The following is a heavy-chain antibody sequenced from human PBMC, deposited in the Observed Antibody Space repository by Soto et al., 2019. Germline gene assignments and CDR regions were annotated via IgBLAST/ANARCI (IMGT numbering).Heavy chain of an antibody. Sequence: QITLKESGPALVKPTQTLTLTCSFSGFSLSTRGVGVGWIRQPPGKALEWLALIFWDDDKWYSPSLRSRLTITEDTSKNQVVLTMPNMDPVDTATYYCAHRSRGYAYYFDQWGQGTLVTVSS. J-gene: IGHJ4*02. D-gene: IGHD5-12*01. CDR2: IFWDDDK. V-gene: IGHV2-5*02. CDR3: AHRSRGYAYYFDQ. CDR1: GFSLSTRGVG.